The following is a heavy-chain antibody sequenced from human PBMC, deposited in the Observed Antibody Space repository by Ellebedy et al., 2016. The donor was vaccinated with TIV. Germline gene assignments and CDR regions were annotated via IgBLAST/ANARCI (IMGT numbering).Heavy chain of an antibody. J-gene: IGHJ4*02. CDR2: LYPVDSDT. CDR3: ARRDGSGWPH. CDR1: GYSFASYW. V-gene: IGHV5-51*01. Sequence: GESLKISCKASGYSFASYWNGWVRQMPGKGLEWMGILYPVDSDTRYSPSFQGQVTISAGKSISTAYLQWSSLKAADTARYYCARRDGSGWPHWGQGTLVTVSS. D-gene: IGHD6-19*01.